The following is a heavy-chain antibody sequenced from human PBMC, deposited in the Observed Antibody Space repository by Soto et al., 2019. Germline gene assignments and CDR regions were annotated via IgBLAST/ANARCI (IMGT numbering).Heavy chain of an antibody. V-gene: IGHV4-31*03. CDR3: ARDTYYYDSSGYYCDVRTFDI. CDR2: IYHSGNT. D-gene: IGHD3-22*01. J-gene: IGHJ3*02. Sequence: SETLSLTCTVSGDSVNSGGYYWSWIRQHPGKGLEWIGYIYHSGNTYYNPSLKSRVTISVDTSKNQFSLKLKSVTAADTAVYYCARDTYYYDSSGYYCDVRTFDIWGQGTMVTVS. CDR1: GDSVNSGGYY.